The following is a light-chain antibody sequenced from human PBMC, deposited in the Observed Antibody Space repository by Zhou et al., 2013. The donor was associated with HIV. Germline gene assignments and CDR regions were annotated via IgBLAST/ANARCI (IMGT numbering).Light chain of an antibody. J-gene: IGKJ4*01. V-gene: IGKV1-16*01. CDR1: QDIIHY. CDR2: AAS. Sequence: DIQMTQSPSSLSASVGDRVTITCRASQDIIHYVAWFQQKPGKAPKSLIHAASNLQSGVPSRFSGSGSGTDFTLTIRSLQPEDFATYYCQQSYSTPQLTFGGGTKVDIK. CDR3: QQSYSTPQLT.